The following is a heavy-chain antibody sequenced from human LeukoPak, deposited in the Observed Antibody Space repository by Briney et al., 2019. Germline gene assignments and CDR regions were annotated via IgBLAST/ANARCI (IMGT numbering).Heavy chain of an antibody. CDR3: AREEEAVVAGTGCDY. CDR2: ITYDGSNK. CDR1: GFTFSSYA. J-gene: IGHJ4*02. V-gene: IGHV3-30*04. Sequence: PGRSLRLSCAASGFTFSSYAMHWVRQAPGKGLEWVAVITYDGSNKYYADSVKGRFTISRDNSKNTLYLQMNSLRAEDTAVYYCAREEEAVVAGTGCDYRGQGTLVTVSS. D-gene: IGHD6-19*01.